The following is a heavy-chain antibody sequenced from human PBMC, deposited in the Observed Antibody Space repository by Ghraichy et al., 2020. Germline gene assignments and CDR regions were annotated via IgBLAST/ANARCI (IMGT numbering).Heavy chain of an antibody. D-gene: IGHD6-13*01. Sequence: ASVKVSCKASGYTFTGYYMHWVRQAPGQGLEWMGRINPNSGGTNYAQKFQGRVTMTRDTSISTAYMELSRLRSDDTAVYYCAAEPTRYSSSWSDWGQGTLVTVSS. J-gene: IGHJ4*02. CDR1: GYTFTGYY. CDR2: INPNSGGT. CDR3: AAEPTRYSSSWSD. V-gene: IGHV1-2*06.